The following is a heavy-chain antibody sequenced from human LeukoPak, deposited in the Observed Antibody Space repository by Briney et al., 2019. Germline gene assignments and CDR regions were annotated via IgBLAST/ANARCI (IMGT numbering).Heavy chain of an antibody. D-gene: IGHD3-10*01. V-gene: IGHV4-59*01. CDR2: IYYSGST. J-gene: IGHJ6*03. CDR1: GGSFSSYY. Sequence: SETLSLTCAVYGGSFSSYYWSWIRQPPGKGLEWIGYIYYSGSTNYNPSLKSRVTISVDTSKNQFSLKLSSVTAADTAVYYCARGPRITLIRGGQGYYYMDVWGKGTTVTISS. CDR3: ARGPRITLIRGGQGYYYMDV.